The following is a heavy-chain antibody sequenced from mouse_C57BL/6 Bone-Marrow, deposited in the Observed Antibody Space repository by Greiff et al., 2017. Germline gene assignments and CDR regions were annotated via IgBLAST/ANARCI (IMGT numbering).Heavy chain of an antibody. CDR3: ARPNAY. CDR2: ISSGGSYT. V-gene: IGHV5-6*02. CDR1: GFTFSSYG. J-gene: IGHJ3*01. Sequence: DVKLVESGGDLVKPGGSLKLSCAASGFTFSSYGMSWVRQTPDKRLEWVATISSGGSYTYYPDSVKGRFTISRDNAKNTLYLQMSSLKSEDTAMYYCARPNAYWGQGTLVTVSA.